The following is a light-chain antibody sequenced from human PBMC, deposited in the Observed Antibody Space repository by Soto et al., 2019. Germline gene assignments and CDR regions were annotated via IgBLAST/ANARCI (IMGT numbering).Light chain of an antibody. J-gene: IGKJ3*01. V-gene: IGKV1-5*03. CDR3: QQRSYPFT. Sequence: DIQMTQSPSTLSASVGDRVTITCRASQSVSPWLAWYQQKPGKAPHLLIYMVSTLESGVPSRFTGSGSGTDFTLTISSLEPEDFAVYYCQQRSYPFTFGPGTKVDIK. CDR1: QSVSPW. CDR2: MVS.